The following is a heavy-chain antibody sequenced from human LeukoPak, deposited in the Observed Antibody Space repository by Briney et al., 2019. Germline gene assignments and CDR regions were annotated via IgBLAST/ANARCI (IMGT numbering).Heavy chain of an antibody. J-gene: IGHJ4*02. D-gene: IGHD3-16*01. Sequence: PGGSLRLSCAASGFTFSSFGMHWVRQAPGKGLEWVAVLSYDGRDKHDADSVKGRFTISRDNSKNTLYLQMNSLRAEDTAVYYCARDTQTYYDYVWGSPPLDYWGQGTLVTVSS. CDR2: LSYDGRDK. CDR3: ARDTQTYYDYVWGSPPLDY. CDR1: GFTFSSFG. V-gene: IGHV3-30*03.